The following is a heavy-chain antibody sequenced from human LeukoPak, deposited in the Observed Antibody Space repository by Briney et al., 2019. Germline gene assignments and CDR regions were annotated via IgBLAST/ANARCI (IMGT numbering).Heavy chain of an antibody. CDR1: GFTFSSYG. V-gene: IGHV3-30*02. CDR3: AKGGGYEAQYYYYYLDV. Sequence: GGSLRLSCAASGFTFSSYGIHWVRQAPGKGLEWVAFIRYDGSNKYYADSVKGRFTISRDNSKNTLYLQMNSLRAEDTAVYYCAKGGGYEAQYYYYYLDVWGKGTTVTISS. CDR2: IRYDGSNK. J-gene: IGHJ6*03. D-gene: IGHD5-12*01.